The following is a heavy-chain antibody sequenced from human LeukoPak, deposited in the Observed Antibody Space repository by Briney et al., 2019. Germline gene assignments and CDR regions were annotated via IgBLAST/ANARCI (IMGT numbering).Heavy chain of an antibody. CDR1: GFIFSSYG. V-gene: IGHV3-33*01. CDR2: IWFDGSNK. J-gene: IGHJ4*02. D-gene: IGHD2/OR15-2a*01. Sequence: GGSLRLSCAASGFIFSSYGMHWVRQAPGKGLEWVAVIWFDGSNKYYADSVKGRFTISRDNSKNMLYLQMNSLRAEDTAVFYCARSTYFGDYWGQGILVTFSS. CDR3: ARSTYFGDY.